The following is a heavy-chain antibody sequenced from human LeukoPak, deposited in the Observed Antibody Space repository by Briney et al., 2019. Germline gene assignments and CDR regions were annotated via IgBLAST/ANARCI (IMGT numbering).Heavy chain of an antibody. D-gene: IGHD2/OR15-2a*01. CDR2: IYSGGST. Sequence: RTGGSLRLSCAASGFTVSSNYMSWVRQAPGKGLEWVSVIYSGGSTYYADSVKGRFTISRHNSKNTLYLQMNSLRAEDTAVYYCASELNNYYYGMDVWGQGTTVTVSS. CDR3: ASELNNYYYGMDV. V-gene: IGHV3-53*04. CDR1: GFTVSSNY. J-gene: IGHJ6*02.